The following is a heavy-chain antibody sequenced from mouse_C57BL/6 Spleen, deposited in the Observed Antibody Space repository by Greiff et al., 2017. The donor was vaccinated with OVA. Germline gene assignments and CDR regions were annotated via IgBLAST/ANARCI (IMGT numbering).Heavy chain of an antibody. CDR1: GYTFTSYT. D-gene: IGHD2-4*01. Sequence: QVQLQQSGAELARPGASVKMSCKASGYTFTSYTMNWVKQRPGQGLAWIGYINPSSGYTKYNQKFKDKATLTADKSSSTAYMQLSSLTSEDSAVYYCARSAYDYEEAWFAYWGQGTLVTVSA. CDR2: INPSSGYT. CDR3: ARSAYDYEEAWFAY. J-gene: IGHJ3*01. V-gene: IGHV1-4*01.